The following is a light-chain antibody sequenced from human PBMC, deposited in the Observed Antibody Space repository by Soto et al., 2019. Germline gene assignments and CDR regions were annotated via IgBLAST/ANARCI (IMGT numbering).Light chain of an antibody. V-gene: IGLV1-40*01. CDR3: QSYDSSLSGPYVV. Sequence: QSVLTQPPSVSGAPGQRVTISCTGSSSNIGAGYDVHWYQQLPGTAPKLLIYGNSNRPSGVPDRFSGSKSGTSASLAITGLQAEDEAYYYCQSYDSSLSGPYVVFGGGTKLTVL. CDR1: SSNIGAGYD. CDR2: GNS. J-gene: IGLJ2*01.